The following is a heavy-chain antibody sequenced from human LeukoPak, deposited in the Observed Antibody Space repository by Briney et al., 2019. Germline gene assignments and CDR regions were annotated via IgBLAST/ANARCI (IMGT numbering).Heavy chain of an antibody. CDR1: GFTVSSNY. J-gene: IGHJ4*02. D-gene: IGHD3-3*01. CDR2: IYSGGST. V-gene: IGHV3-66*01. Sequence: PGGSLRLSCAASGFTVSSNYMSWVRQAPGKGLEWVSVIYSGGSTYYADSVKGRFTISRDNSKNTLYLQMSSLRAEDTAVYYCARAQTYYDFWSGYTYWGQGTLVTVSS. CDR3: ARAQTYYDFWSGYTY.